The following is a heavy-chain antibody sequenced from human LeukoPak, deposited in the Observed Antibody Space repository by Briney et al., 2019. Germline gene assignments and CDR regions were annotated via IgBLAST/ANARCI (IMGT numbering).Heavy chain of an antibody. CDR1: GGSLSRSTYY. V-gene: IGHV4-39*01. Sequence: SETLSLTCIVSGGSLSRSTYYWGWISQPPGKGLQWIGNIFYSGSTYYNPSLESRLTMSVDTSKNQFSLKLSSVTAADTAVYYCARVITLIAGNWFDPWGQGTLVTVSS. CDR3: ARVITLIAGNWFDP. J-gene: IGHJ5*02. CDR2: IFYSGST. D-gene: IGHD3-22*01.